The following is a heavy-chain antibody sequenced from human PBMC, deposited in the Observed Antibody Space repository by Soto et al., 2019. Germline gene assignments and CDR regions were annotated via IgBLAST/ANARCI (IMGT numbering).Heavy chain of an antibody. J-gene: IGHJ3*02. CDR2: IIPIFGTA. Sequence: QVQLVQSGAEVKKPGSSVKVSCKASGGTFSSYAISWVRQAPGQGLEWMGVIIPIFGTANYAQKFQGRVTITADESTSTAYMELSSMRSEDTAVYYCASPIRRRWSDAFDICGQGTMVTVSS. CDR1: GGTFSSYA. D-gene: IGHD2-15*01. CDR3: ASPIRRRWSDAFDI. V-gene: IGHV1-69*01.